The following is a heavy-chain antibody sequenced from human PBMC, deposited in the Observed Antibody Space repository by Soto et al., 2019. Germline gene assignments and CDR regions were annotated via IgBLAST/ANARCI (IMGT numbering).Heavy chain of an antibody. Sequence: GGSLRLSCAGSGFTFRNDGMHWVRQAPGKGLEWVAVIWYDGSNKYYADSVKGRFTISRDNSKNTLYLQMNSLGVEDTAVYCFARRNLSGPPPDYHFDYGLYVWGQATTVTVSS. J-gene: IGHJ6*02. CDR2: IWYDGSNK. CDR3: ARRNLSGPPPDYHFDYGLYV. D-gene: IGHD3-9*01. V-gene: IGHV3-33*01. CDR1: GFTFRNDG.